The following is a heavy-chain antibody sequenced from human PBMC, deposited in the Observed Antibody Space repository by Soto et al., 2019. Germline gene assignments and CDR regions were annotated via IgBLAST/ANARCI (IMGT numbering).Heavy chain of an antibody. Sequence: QVQLQESGPGLVKPSQTLSLTCTVSARSITSGCYYWIWIRQHPGKGLEWIGYIYYSGSTYYNPSLKSRVTISVDTSKNPFSRKLSSVTAADTAVYYCARGGGGGMKPESSWGQGTLVTVSS. D-gene: IGHD3-16*01. CDR3: ARGGGGGMKPESS. CDR2: IYYSGST. J-gene: IGHJ1*01. CDR1: ARSITSGCYY. V-gene: IGHV4-31*03.